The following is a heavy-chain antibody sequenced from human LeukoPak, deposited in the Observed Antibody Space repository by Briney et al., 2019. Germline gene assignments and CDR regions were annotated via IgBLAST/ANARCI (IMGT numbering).Heavy chain of an antibody. V-gene: IGHV3-74*01. CDR3: VCLGLLPSHGMDV. CDR2: IKNNGLTT. J-gene: IGHJ6*02. Sequence: GGSLRLSCAASGFTRSNYFMHWVRQAPGKGLMWVSRIKNNGLTTNYADSVKGRFTISRDNAKNTLYLQMNSLRAEDTAVYYCVCLGLLPSHGMDVWGQGTTVSVPS. CDR1: GFTRSNYF. D-gene: IGHD2/OR15-2a*01.